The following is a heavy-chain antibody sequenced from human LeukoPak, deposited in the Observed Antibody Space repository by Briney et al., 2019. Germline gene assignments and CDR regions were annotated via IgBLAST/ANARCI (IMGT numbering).Heavy chain of an antibody. CDR2: IYHSGST. CDR3: ARSNYYDSSGYHDDAFDI. D-gene: IGHD3-22*01. Sequence: KSSQTLSLTCAVSGGSISSGGYSWSWIRQPPGKGLEWIGYIYHSGSTNYNPSLKSRVTISVDRSKNQFSLKLSSVTAADTAVYYCARSNYYDSSGYHDDAFDIWGQGTMVTVSS. J-gene: IGHJ3*02. CDR1: GGSISSGGYS. V-gene: IGHV4-30-2*01.